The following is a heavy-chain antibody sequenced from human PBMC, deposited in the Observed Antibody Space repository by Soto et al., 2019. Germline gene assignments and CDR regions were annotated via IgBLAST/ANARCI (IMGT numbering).Heavy chain of an antibody. Sequence: PGGSLRLSCAASGFTFSSYAMSWVRQAPGKGLEWVSAISGSGGSTYYADSVKGRFTISRDNSKNTLYLQMNSLRAEDTAVYYCAKPSALLAGPRDGMDVWGQGTTVTVSS. V-gene: IGHV3-23*01. CDR2: ISGSGGST. D-gene: IGHD6-19*01. J-gene: IGHJ6*02. CDR1: GFTFSSYA. CDR3: AKPSALLAGPRDGMDV.